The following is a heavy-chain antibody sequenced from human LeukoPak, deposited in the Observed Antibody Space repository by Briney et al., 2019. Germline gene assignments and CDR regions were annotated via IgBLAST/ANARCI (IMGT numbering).Heavy chain of an antibody. CDR1: GFTSSDHH. V-gene: IGHV3-72*01. CDR2: SRSKPNSYTT. D-gene: IGHD3-10*01. J-gene: IGHJ4*02. CDR3: ATAGGY. Sequence: GGSLRLSCAASGFTSSDHHMDWVRQAPGKGLEWIGRSRSKPNSYTTEYAASVKGRFTISRDDSKNSLYLQMNSLRTEDTAVYYCATAGGYWGQGTLVTVS.